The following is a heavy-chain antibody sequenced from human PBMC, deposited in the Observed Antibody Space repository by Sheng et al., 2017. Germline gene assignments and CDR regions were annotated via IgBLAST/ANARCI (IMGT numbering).Heavy chain of an antibody. CDR2: IIPILGIA. CDR1: GGTFSSYA. Sequence: QVQLVQSGAEVKKPGSSVKVSCKASGGTFSSYAISWVRQAPGQGLEWMGGIIPILGIANYAQKFQGRVTITADKSTSTAYMELSSLRSEDTAVYYCARFPYYDIESYYFDYWGQGTLVTVSS. J-gene: IGHJ4*02. CDR3: ARFPYYDIESYYFDY. V-gene: IGHV1-69*10. D-gene: IGHD3-9*01.